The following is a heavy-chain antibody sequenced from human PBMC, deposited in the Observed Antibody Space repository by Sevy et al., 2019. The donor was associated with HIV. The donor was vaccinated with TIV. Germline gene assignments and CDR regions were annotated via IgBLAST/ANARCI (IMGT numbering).Heavy chain of an antibody. Sequence: GGSLRLSCAASGFTFSSYAMHWVRQAPGKGLEWVAVISYDGSNKYYADSVKGRFTNSRDNSKNTLYWQMNSLRAEDTAVYYCLVVVPAAIQDWFDPWGQGTLVTVSS. J-gene: IGHJ5*02. D-gene: IGHD2-2*01. CDR3: LVVVPAAIQDWFDP. V-gene: IGHV3-30-3*01. CDR2: ISYDGSNK. CDR1: GFTFSSYA.